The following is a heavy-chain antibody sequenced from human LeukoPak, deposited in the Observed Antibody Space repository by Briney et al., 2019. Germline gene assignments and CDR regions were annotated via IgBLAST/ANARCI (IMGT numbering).Heavy chain of an antibody. Sequence: SETLSLTCTVSGGSISSYYRSWIRQPPGKGLEWIGYIYYSGSTNYYPSLVSRVTISVDTSKNQFSLKLSSVTAADTAVYYCARGIVGATYYYYYGMDVWAKGPRSPSP. D-gene: IGHD1-26*01. J-gene: IGHJ6*02. CDR2: IYYSGST. V-gene: IGHV4-59*01. CDR3: ARGIVGATYYYYYGMDV. CDR1: GGSISSYY.